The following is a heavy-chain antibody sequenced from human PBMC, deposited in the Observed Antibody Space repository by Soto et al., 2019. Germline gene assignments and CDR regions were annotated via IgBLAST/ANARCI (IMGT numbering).Heavy chain of an antibody. D-gene: IGHD3-3*01. CDR2: ISGSGGST. V-gene: IGHV3-23*01. CDR3: AKTRYYDFWSGYYPYYYYMDV. J-gene: IGHJ6*03. CDR1: GFTFSSYA. Sequence: GSLRLSCAASGFTFSSYAMSWVRQAPGKGLEWVSAISGSGGSTYYADSVKGRFTISRDNSKNTLYLQMNSLRAEDTAVYYCAKTRYYDFWSGYYPYYYYMDVWGKGTTVTVSS.